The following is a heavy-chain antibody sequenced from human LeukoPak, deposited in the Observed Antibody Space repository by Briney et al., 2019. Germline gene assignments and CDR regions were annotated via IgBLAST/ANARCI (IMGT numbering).Heavy chain of an antibody. J-gene: IGHJ4*02. Sequence: GGSLRLSCAASGFTVSSNYMSWVRQAPGKGLDWVSVIYSGGSTYYADSVKGRFTISRDNSNNTLYLQMNSLRSADSAVYHCTRVSLTVTTKANYWGQGTRVTVSS. CDR3: TRVSLTVTTKANY. V-gene: IGHV3-66*02. CDR1: GFTVSSNY. CDR2: IYSGGST. D-gene: IGHD4-17*01.